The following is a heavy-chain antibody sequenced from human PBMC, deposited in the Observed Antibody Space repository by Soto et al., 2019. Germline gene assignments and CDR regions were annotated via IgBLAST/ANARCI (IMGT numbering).Heavy chain of an antibody. CDR1: EYSFTSYW. D-gene: IGHD3-22*01. CDR2: IYPGDSDI. J-gene: IGHJ6*02. Sequence: GEYLKISCKGSEYSFTSYWIGWVRQMPGKGLEWMGMIYPGDSDIRYSPSFQGQVTISADKSISTAYLQWSSLKASDTAMYYCARQPSNGQWFLWGHGTTVTVSS. V-gene: IGHV5-51*01. CDR3: ARQPSNGQWFL.